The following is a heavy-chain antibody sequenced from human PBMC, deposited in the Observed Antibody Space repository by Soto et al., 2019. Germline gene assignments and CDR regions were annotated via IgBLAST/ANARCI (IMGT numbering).Heavy chain of an antibody. CDR1: GFTFSDFA. CDR2: ASGSGSGT. V-gene: IGHV3-23*01. CDR3: AKGRPGVAAAPDY. Sequence: GGSLRLSCAASGFTFSDFAMAWVRQAPGKGLEWVSSASGSGSGTYYADSVKGRFTISRDNSKNTLFLHMTNLRAGDTALYFCAKGRPGVAAAPDYWGQGXLVTVYS. D-gene: IGHD2-21*01. J-gene: IGHJ4*02.